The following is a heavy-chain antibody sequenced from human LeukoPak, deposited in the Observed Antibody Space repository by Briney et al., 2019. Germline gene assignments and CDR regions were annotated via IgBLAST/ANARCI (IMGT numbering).Heavy chain of an antibody. D-gene: IGHD1-26*01. CDR1: GYTFTDYA. Sequence: ASVKVSCKASGYTFTDYALTWVRQAPGQGLEWMGWISPDNGNTNYAQKFQGRVSMTTDTSTDTAYMELRSLNSDDTAVYYCARDGLGRASTLRYWGQGTLVTVSS. V-gene: IGHV1-18*01. CDR2: ISPDNGNT. J-gene: IGHJ4*02. CDR3: ARDGLGRASTLRY.